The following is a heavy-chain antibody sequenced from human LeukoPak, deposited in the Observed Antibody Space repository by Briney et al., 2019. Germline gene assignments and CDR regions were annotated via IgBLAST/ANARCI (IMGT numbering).Heavy chain of an antibody. D-gene: IGHD3-22*01. CDR1: GFTFSSYA. J-gene: IGHJ4*02. CDR3: AKENYYDSSGYPGGY. V-gene: IGHV3-23*01. CDR2: ISGSGGST. Sequence: GGSLRLSCAASGFTFSSYAMSWVRQAPGKGLEWVSAISGSGGSTYYADSVKGRFTISRDNSKSTLYLQMNSLRAEDTAVYYCAKENYYDSSGYPGGYWGQGTLVTVSS.